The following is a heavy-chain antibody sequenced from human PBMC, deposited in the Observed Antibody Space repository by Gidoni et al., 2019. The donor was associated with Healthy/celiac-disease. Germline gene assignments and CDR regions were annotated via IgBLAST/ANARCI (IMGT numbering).Heavy chain of an antibody. CDR1: GFTFSSYA. J-gene: IGHJ5*02. CDR2: ISGSGGST. Sequence: EVQLLESGGGLVQPGGSLRLSCAASGFTFSSYAMSWVRQAPGKGLEWVSAISGSGGSTYYADSVKGRFTISRDNSKNTLYLQMNSLRAEDTAVYYCARAISPRRTPLGHWFDPWGQGTLVTVSS. CDR3: ARAISPRRTPLGHWFDP. V-gene: IGHV3-23*01.